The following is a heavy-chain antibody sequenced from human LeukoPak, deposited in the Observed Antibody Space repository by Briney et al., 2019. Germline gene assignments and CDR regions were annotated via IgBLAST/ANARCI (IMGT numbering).Heavy chain of an antibody. CDR3: AKEGPYDSSGYYLPFDY. J-gene: IGHJ4*02. Sequence: PGGSLRLSCAASGFTFSSYGMHWVRQAPGKGLEWVAVISYDGSNKYYADSVKGRFTISRDNSKNTLYLQMNSLRAEDTAVYYCAKEGPYDSSGYYLPFDYWGQGTLVTVSS. D-gene: IGHD3-22*01. CDR1: GFTFSSYG. V-gene: IGHV3-30*18. CDR2: ISYDGSNK.